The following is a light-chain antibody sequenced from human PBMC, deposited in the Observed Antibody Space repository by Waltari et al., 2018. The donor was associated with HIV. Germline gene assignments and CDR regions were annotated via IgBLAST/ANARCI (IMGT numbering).Light chain of an antibody. J-gene: IGLJ2*01. Sequence: QSALTQPPSASGSPGQSVTISSPGSSSDVGGYNSVPWYQRYPGKAPKLMISEVTKRPSGVPDRFSGSKSGNTASLTVSGLRAEDEAEYYCSSYAGNNILVFGGGTKLTVL. CDR2: EVT. V-gene: IGLV2-8*01. CDR1: SSDVGGYNS. CDR3: SSYAGNNILV.